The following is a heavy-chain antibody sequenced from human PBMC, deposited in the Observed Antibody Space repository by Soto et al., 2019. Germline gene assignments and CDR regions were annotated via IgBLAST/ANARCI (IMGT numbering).Heavy chain of an antibody. CDR2: INPSGGST. CDR1: GYTFTSYY. Sequence: QVQLVQSGAEVKKPGASVKVSCKASGYTFTSYYMHWVRQAPGQGLEWMGIINPSGGSTSYAQKFQGRVTMTRDTSTSTVYMELSSLRSEDTAVYYCATRYCSSTSCYDGDYYYMDVWGKGTTVTVSS. V-gene: IGHV1-46*03. D-gene: IGHD2-2*01. CDR3: ATRYCSSTSCYDGDYYYMDV. J-gene: IGHJ6*03.